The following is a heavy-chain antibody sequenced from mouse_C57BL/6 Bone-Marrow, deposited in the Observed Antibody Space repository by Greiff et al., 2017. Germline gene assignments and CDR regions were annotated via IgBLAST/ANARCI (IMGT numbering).Heavy chain of an antibody. CDR2: INPSSGYT. D-gene: IGHD2-4*01. V-gene: IGHV1-7*01. CDR1: GYTFTSYW. J-gene: IGHJ2*01. CDR3: SREAGLRHDFAY. Sequence: QVQLQQSGAELAKPGASVKLSCKASGYTFTSYWMHWVKQRPGQGLEWIGYINPSSGYTKYNQKFKDKATLTADKSSSTAYMQLSSLTYEDSAVYYCSREAGLRHDFAYWAQGTTLPFPS.